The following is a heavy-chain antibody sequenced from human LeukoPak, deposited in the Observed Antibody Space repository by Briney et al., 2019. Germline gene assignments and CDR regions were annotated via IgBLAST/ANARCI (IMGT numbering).Heavy chain of an antibody. CDR2: IYTSEST. J-gene: IGHJ4*02. Sequence: PSETLSLTCTVSGGSISSYYWSWIRQPAGKGLEWIGRIYTSESTNYNPSLKSRVTISVDTSRNQFSLKLSSVTAADTAVYYCARGLWFGDENPPYFDYWGQGILVTVSS. V-gene: IGHV4-4*07. D-gene: IGHD3-10*01. CDR1: GGSISSYY. CDR3: ARGLWFGDENPPYFDY.